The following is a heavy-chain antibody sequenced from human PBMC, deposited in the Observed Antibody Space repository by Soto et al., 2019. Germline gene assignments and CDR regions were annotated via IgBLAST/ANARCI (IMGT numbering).Heavy chain of an antibody. CDR1: GFTVSGMF. D-gene: IGHD6-19*01. V-gene: IGHV3-53*01. CDR2: IYPAGPT. J-gene: IGHJ4*02. Sequence: QPVGSLRLSCAASGFTVSGMFMNWVRQAPGKGLEWVSVIYPAGPTYYADSVKGRFTISRDNSKNTLFLQLNNLRAEDTAVYYCARDADSSGLHYWGQGILVTVSS. CDR3: ARDADSSGLHY.